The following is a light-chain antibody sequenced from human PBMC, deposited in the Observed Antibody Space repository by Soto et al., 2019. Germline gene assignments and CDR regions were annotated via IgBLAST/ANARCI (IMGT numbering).Light chain of an antibody. Sequence: QAVVTQPPSASGTPGQRVTISCSGSTSNIGRNTVSWYQQLPGTAPKLLIYNNHQRPSGVPDRFSGSKSGTSASLAISGLQSEDEADYYCVAWDDSLIGPVFGGGTKLTVL. CDR2: NNH. J-gene: IGLJ2*01. CDR3: VAWDDSLIGPV. V-gene: IGLV1-44*01. CDR1: TSNIGRNT.